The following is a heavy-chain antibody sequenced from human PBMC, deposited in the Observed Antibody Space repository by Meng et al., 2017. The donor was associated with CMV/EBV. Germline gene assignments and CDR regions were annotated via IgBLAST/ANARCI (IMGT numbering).Heavy chain of an antibody. J-gene: IGHJ6*02. V-gene: IGHV4-4*02. D-gene: IGHD2-2*01. CDR3: ARSLYCSSTSCYLEGMDV. CDR1: GGSISSSNW. Sequence: SETLSLTCAVPGGSISSSNWWSWVRQPPGKGLEWIGEIYHSGSTNYNPSLKSRVTISVDKSKNQFSLKLSSVTAADTAVYYCARSLYCSSTSCYLEGMDVWGQGTTVTVSS. CDR2: IYHSGST.